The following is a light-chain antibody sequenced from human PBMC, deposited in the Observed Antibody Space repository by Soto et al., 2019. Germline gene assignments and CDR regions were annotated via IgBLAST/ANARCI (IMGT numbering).Light chain of an antibody. CDR1: SSDVGAYKF. J-gene: IGLJ3*02. CDR2: EVS. Sequence: QSALTQPASVSGSPGQSITIFCSGTSSDVGAYKFVSWYRHHPGKAPQVMIYEVSNRPSGVSNRFSGSKSGNTASLTISGLQPEDEGDYYCSSYTSTSTPWVFGEGTKVTVL. CDR3: SSYTSTSTPWV. V-gene: IGLV2-14*01.